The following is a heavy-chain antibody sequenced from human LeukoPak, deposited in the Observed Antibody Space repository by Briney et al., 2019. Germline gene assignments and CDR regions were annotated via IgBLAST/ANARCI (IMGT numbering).Heavy chain of an antibody. CDR2: IHPGDSDT. CDR1: GYSFTTYW. J-gene: IGHJ6*03. Sequence: GESLKISCKGSGYSFTTYWIGWVRQMPGKGLEWMGIIHPGDSDTRYSPSFQGQVTISADKSISTAYLQWSSLKASDTAMYYCARHALPSNYYYYFMNVWGKGTTVTVSS. CDR3: ARHALPSNYYYYFMNV. D-gene: IGHD4-11*01. V-gene: IGHV5-51*01.